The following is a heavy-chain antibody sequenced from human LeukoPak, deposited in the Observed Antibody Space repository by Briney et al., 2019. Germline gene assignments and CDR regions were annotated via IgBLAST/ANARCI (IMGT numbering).Heavy chain of an antibody. V-gene: IGHV3-23*01. CDR3: AKAPVTTCSGAYCYPFDY. Sequence: GGSLRLSCAASGFPFSSYAMSWVRQAPGKGLEWVSTISNSDDSTYYADSVKGRFTISRDNSENTLYLRMNSLRAGDAAVYYCAKAPVTTCSGAYCYPFDYWSQGTLVTVSS. CDR1: GFPFSSYA. CDR2: ISNSDDST. D-gene: IGHD2-15*01. J-gene: IGHJ4*02.